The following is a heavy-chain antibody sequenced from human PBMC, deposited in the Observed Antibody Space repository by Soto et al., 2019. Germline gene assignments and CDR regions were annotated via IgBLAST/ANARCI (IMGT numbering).Heavy chain of an antibody. V-gene: IGHV4-39*02. CDR1: RCSIISCSYY. J-gene: IGHJ4*02. CDR3: ARYGRGYSYGHGSFDY. CDR2: SSYSGTT. D-gene: IGHD5-18*01. Sequence: SETLSLTSGVSRCSIISCSYYWAFISQPPGKGLEWLGTSSYSGTTYYNPSLKSRVSVSVDLPKNHFSLRLNSVTAADTAVYYCARYGRGYSYGHGSFDYWGLGTLVT.